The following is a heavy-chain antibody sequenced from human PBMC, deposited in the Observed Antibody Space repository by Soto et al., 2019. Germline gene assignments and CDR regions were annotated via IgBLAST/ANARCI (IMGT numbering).Heavy chain of an antibody. V-gene: IGHV3-30*18. CDR2: ISYDGSNK. Sequence: GGSLRLSCAASGFTFSSYGMHWVRQAPGKGLEWVAVISYDGSNKYYADSVKGRFTISRDNSKNTLYLQMNSLRAEDTAVYYCAKSALGYCSGGSCSSAEYFQHWGQGTLVTVSS. CDR3: AKSALGYCSGGSCSSAEYFQH. J-gene: IGHJ1*01. CDR1: GFTFSSYG. D-gene: IGHD2-15*01.